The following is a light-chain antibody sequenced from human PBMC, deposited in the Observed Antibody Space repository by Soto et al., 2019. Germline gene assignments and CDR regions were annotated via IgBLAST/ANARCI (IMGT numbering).Light chain of an antibody. CDR1: QGISSF. CDR3: QQLNSFPIP. CDR2: GAS. V-gene: IGKV1-9*01. J-gene: IGKJ3*01. Sequence: IQLTQSPSSLSASVGDRVTITCRASQGISSFLAWYQQKPGKAPKLLIYGASTLPSGVPSWFSGSGSVTDFTLTIGSLQPEDFATYYCQQLNSFPIPFGPGTKVDIK.